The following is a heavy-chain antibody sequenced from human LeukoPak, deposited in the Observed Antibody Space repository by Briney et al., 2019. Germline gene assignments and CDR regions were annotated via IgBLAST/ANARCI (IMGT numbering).Heavy chain of an antibody. D-gene: IGHD3-16*02. Sequence: GRSLRLSCAASGFSFSSYGMHWVRQAPGKGLEWVAVISYDGDNKYYADSVNGRFTISRDNSTNTLSLQMDSLRAEDTAVYYCAKDIRVWGSYRYPCLDYWGQGTLVTVSA. CDR1: GFSFSSYG. V-gene: IGHV3-30*18. CDR2: ISYDGDNK. CDR3: AKDIRVWGSYRYPCLDY. J-gene: IGHJ4*02.